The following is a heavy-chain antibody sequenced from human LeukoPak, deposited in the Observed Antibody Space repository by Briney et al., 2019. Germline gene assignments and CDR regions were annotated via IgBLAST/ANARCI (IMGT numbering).Heavy chain of an antibody. J-gene: IGHJ4*02. CDR3: AKSGGYGLIDY. Sequence: PSEALSLTCTVSGGSISSYYWSWIRQPPGKGLEWIGYIYYSGSTNYNPSLKSRVTISVDTSKNQISLRLNSVTAADTAMYYCAKSGGYGLIDYWGQGTLVTVS. CDR1: GGSISSYY. CDR2: IYYSGST. D-gene: IGHD1-26*01. V-gene: IGHV4-59*08.